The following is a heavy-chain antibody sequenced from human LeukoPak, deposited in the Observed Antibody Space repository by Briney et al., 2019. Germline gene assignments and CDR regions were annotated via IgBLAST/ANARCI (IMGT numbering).Heavy chain of an antibody. V-gene: IGHV3-23*01. CDR1: GFTFSNYA. J-gene: IGHJ4*02. Sequence: GGSLRLSCAASGFTFSNYAMSWVRQAPGKGLEWVSAISGSGGSTYYADSVKGRFTISRDNSKNTLYLQMNSLRAEDTAVYYCAKVAPRTSSGYSHFDYWGQGTLVTVSS. CDR2: ISGSGGST. D-gene: IGHD3-22*01. CDR3: AKVAPRTSSGYSHFDY.